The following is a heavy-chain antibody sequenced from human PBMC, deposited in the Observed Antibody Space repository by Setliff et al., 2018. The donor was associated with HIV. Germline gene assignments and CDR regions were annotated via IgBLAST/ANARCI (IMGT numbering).Heavy chain of an antibody. Sequence: SETLSLTCAVYGGSFSPYFWSWIRQPPGKGLEWIGEINHSGSTDYNPSLKSRVTISIDTSKNQFSLKLSSVTAADTAIYYCARVPRITTLRNAFDIWGQGTMVTVSS. CDR1: GGSFSPYF. CDR3: ARVPRITTLRNAFDI. J-gene: IGHJ3*02. V-gene: IGHV4-34*09. D-gene: IGHD3-3*01. CDR2: INHSGST.